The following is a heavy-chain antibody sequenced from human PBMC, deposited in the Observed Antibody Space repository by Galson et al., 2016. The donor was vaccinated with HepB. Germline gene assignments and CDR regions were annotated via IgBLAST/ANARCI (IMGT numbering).Heavy chain of an antibody. J-gene: IGHJ5*02. CDR2: INPGNGKA. Sequence: SVKVSCKASGYTFSSYIIHWVRQAPGQRLEWMGSINPGNGKAEYSQNFQGRVTVTSDTSANSVHMELYSLTSEDTAVYYCTTEREISLLIRWLDPWGQGTLVIVSS. CDR1: GYTFSSYI. CDR3: TTEREISLLIRWLDP. D-gene: IGHD2-8*01. V-gene: IGHV1-3*01.